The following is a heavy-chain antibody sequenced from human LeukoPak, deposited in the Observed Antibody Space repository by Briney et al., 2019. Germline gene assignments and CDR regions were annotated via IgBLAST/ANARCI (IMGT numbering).Heavy chain of an antibody. CDR1: GFTFDDYA. D-gene: IGHD3-10*01. Sequence: GGSLRLSCAASGFTFDDYAMHWVRQAPGKGLEWVSGISWNSGSIGYADSVKGRFTISRDNAKNSLYLQMNSLRAEDTALYYCAKPYGSGSSYYFDYWGQGTLVTVSS. CDR2: ISWNSGSI. CDR3: AKPYGSGSSYYFDY. V-gene: IGHV3-9*01. J-gene: IGHJ4*02.